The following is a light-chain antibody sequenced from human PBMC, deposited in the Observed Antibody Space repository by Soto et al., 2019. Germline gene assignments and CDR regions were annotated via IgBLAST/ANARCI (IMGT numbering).Light chain of an antibody. CDR1: QSVSSSY. CDR3: QQYGSSPWT. Sequence: IVLTQSPGTLSLSPGERATLSSRASQSVSSSYLAWYQQKPGQAPRPLIYGASSRAIGIPDRFSGSGSGTDFTLTISRLEPEDFAVYYCQQYGSSPWTFGQGTKVDIK. J-gene: IGKJ1*01. V-gene: IGKV3-20*01. CDR2: GAS.